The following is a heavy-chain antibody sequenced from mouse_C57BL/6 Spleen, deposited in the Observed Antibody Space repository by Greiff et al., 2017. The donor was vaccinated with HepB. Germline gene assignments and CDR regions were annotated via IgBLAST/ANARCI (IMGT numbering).Heavy chain of an antibody. CDR1: GFTFSSYT. CDR3: ARRLSTMVTTVFAY. Sequence: EVKLVESGGGLVKPGGSLKLSCAASGFTFSSYTMSWVRQTPEKRLEWVATISGGGGNTYYPDSVKGRFTISRDNAKNTLYLQMSSLRSEDTALYYCARRLSTMVTTVFAYWGQGTLVTVSA. V-gene: IGHV5-9*01. J-gene: IGHJ3*01. CDR2: ISGGGGNT. D-gene: IGHD2-2*01.